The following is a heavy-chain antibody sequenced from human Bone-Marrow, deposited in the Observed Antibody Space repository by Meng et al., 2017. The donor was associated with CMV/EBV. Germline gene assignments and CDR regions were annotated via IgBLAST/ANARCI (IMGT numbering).Heavy chain of an antibody. CDR2: IYYSGST. Sequence: SETLSLTCTVSGGSISSSSYYWGWIRQPPGKGLEWIGSIYYSGSTYYNPSLKSRVTISVDTSKNQFSLKLSSVTAADTAVYYCAKDLTRVVVMVGDPWGQGTLVTVS. D-gene: IGHD2-21*01. CDR3: AKDLTRVVVMVGDP. CDR1: GGSISSSSYY. J-gene: IGHJ5*02. V-gene: IGHV4-39*02.